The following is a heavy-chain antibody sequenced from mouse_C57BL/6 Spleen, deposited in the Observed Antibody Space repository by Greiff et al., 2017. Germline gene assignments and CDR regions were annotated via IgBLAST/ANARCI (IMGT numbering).Heavy chain of an antibody. V-gene: IGHV5-6*01. CDR2: ISSGGSYT. CDR3: ARLYYGSSEWYFDV. CDR1: GFTFSSYG. D-gene: IGHD1-1*01. Sequence: EVMLVESGGDLVKPGGSLKLSCAASGFTFSSYGMSWVRQTPDKRLEWVATISSGGSYTYYPDSVKGRFTISRDNAKNTLYLQMSSLKSEDTAMYYCARLYYGSSEWYFDVWGTGTTVTVSS. J-gene: IGHJ1*03.